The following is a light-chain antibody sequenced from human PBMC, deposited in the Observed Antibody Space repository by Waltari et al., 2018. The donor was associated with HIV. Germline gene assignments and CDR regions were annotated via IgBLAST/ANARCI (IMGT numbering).Light chain of an antibody. CDR2: EVN. CDR1: SSDVGAYNL. CDR3: CSYAGRSTLEV. V-gene: IGLV2-23*02. J-gene: IGLJ2*01. Sequence: SALTQPASVSGSPGQSITISCTGTSSDVGAYNLGAWYQQHPGKAPKFIIYEVNKRPSEVSIRFSGSKSGNTASLTISGLQAEDEADYYCCSYAGRSTLEVFGGWTKVTVL.